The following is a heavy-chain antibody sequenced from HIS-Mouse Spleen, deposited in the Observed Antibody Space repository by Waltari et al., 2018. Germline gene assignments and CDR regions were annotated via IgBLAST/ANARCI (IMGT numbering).Heavy chain of an antibody. CDR3: ARIAEGYTSGWYAFDY. CDR2: IDWDDDK. D-gene: IGHD6-19*01. Sequence: QVTLRESGPALVKPTQTLTLTCTFSGFSLSTSGMGVSWIRQPPGKALEWLARIDWDDDKYYSTSLKTRLTISRDTSKNQVVLTMTNMDPLDTATYYCARIAEGYTSGWYAFDYWGQGTLVTVSS. V-gene: IGHV2-70*15. J-gene: IGHJ4*02. CDR1: GFSLSTSGMG.